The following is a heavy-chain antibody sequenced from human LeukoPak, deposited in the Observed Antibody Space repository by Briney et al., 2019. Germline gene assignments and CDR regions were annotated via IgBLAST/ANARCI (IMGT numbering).Heavy chain of an antibody. CDR3: AKDLGEEESGWQQLVKEGFFDY. J-gene: IGHJ4*02. D-gene: IGHD6-13*01. V-gene: IGHV3-23*01. CDR1: GFTFSSYA. Sequence: PGGSLRLSCAASGFTFSSYAMSWVRQAPGKGLEWVSAISGSGGSTYYADSVKGRFTISRDNSKNTLYPQMNSLRAEDTAVYYCAKDLGEEESGWQQLVKEGFFDYWGQGTLVTVSS. CDR2: ISGSGGST.